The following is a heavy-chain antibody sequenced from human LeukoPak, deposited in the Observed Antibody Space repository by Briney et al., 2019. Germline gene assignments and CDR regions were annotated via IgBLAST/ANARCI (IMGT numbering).Heavy chain of an antibody. Sequence: ASVKVSCKASGGTFSRYAINWVRQAPGQGLEWMGWINTNTGNPSYAQGFFTGRYVFSLDTSASTAYLQINGLKADDTAVYYCGRDPKLGIRGYTYGYIDHWGQGTLLTVAS. CDR2: INTNTGNP. CDR3: GRDPKLGIRGYTYGYIDH. D-gene: IGHD5-18*01. CDR1: GGTFSRYA. J-gene: IGHJ4*02. V-gene: IGHV7-4-1*02.